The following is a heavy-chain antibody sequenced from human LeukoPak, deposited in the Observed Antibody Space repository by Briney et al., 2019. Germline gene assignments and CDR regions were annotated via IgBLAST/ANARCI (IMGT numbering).Heavy chain of an antibody. CDR1: GGAISSYY. V-gene: IGHV4-59*12. J-gene: IGHJ5*02. CDR3: ARDPGLATVTTSSWFDP. CDR2: IYYSGST. Sequence: SETLSLTCIVSGGAISSYYWNWIRQPPGKGLEWIGYIYYSGSTNYNPSLKSRVTISVDTSKNQFCLKLSSVTAADTAVYYCARDPGLATVTTSSWFDPWGQGTLVTVSS. D-gene: IGHD4-17*01.